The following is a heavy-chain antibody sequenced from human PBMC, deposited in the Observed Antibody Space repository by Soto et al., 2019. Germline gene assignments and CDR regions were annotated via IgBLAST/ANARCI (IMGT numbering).Heavy chain of an antibody. CDR2: IKSKTDGGTV. Sequence: PGGSRRLSCAVSGVTLSNVWMNWVRQAPGKGPEWVGRIKSKTDGGTVEYAAPVKDRFTISRDDSENTLYLQMNSLKTEDTAVYYCSHGYYQYFESWGQGT. J-gene: IGHJ4*02. D-gene: IGHD5-18*01. V-gene: IGHV3-15*07. CDR1: GVTLSNVW. CDR3: SHGYYQYFES.